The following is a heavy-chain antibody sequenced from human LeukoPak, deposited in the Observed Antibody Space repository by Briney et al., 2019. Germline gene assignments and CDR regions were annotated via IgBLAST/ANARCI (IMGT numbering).Heavy chain of an antibody. CDR2: ISISSTTI. D-gene: IGHD3-10*01. Sequence: GGSLRLSCAASGFTFSSYNMNWVRQAPGKGLEWVSYISISSTTIYYADSVKGRFTISRDNAKDSLYLQMNSLRDEDTAVYYCARDRWFGESRYFDYWGQGTLVTVSS. CDR3: ARDRWFGESRYFDY. V-gene: IGHV3-48*02. CDR1: GFTFSSYN. J-gene: IGHJ4*02.